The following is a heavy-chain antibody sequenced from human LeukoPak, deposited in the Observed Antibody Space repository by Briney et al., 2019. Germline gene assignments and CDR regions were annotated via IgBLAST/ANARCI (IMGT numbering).Heavy chain of an antibody. CDR1: GGSISSGSYY. D-gene: IGHD2-21*01. J-gene: IGHJ4*02. CDR2: IYTSGST. V-gene: IGHV4-61*02. CDR3: ARETAYCGGDCYPQGKIFFDY. Sequence: SETLSLTCTVSGGSISSGSYYWSWIRQPAGKGLEWIGRIYTSGSTNHNPSLKSRVTISVDTSKNQFSLKLSSVTAADTAVYYCARETAYCGGDCYPQGKIFFDYWGQGTLVTVSS.